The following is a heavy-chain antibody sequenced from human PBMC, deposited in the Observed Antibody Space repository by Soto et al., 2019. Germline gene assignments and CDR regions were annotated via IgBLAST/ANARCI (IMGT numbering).Heavy chain of an antibody. CDR2: ISAYNGNT. Sequence: GASVKVSCKASGYTFTSYGTSWVRQAPGQGLEWMGWISAYNGNTNYAQKLQGRVTMTTDTSTSTAYMELRSLRSDDTAVYYCARDTGDILTGYYNYYYYYGMDVWGQGTTVTVSS. CDR3: ARDTGDILTGYYNYYYYYGMDV. J-gene: IGHJ6*02. CDR1: GYTFTSYG. D-gene: IGHD3-9*01. V-gene: IGHV1-18*01.